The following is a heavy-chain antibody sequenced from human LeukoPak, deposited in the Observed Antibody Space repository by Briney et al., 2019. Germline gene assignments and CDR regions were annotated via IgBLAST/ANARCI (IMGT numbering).Heavy chain of an antibody. V-gene: IGHV4-34*01. CDR1: GGSISSYY. Sequence: SETLSLTCTVSGGSISSYYWSWIRQPPGKGLEWIGEINHSGSTNYNPSLKSRVTISVDTSKNQFSLKLSSVTAADTAVYYCARGGRGVVLDYWGQGTLVTVSS. CDR2: INHSGST. D-gene: IGHD3-3*01. CDR3: ARGGRGVVLDY. J-gene: IGHJ4*02.